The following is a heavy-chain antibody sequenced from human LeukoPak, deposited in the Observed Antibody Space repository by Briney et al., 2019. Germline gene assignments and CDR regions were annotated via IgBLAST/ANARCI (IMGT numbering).Heavy chain of an antibody. CDR2: IKSKTDGGTT. Sequence: GGSLRLSCAASGFTFSSYGMSWVRQAPGKGLEWVGRIKSKTDGGTTDYAAPVKGRFTISRDDSKNTLYLQMNSLKTEDTAVYYCTRSYYDILTGYLQFAYWGQGTLVTVSS. D-gene: IGHD3-9*01. V-gene: IGHV3-15*01. J-gene: IGHJ4*02. CDR1: GFTFSSYG. CDR3: TRSYYDILTGYLQFAY.